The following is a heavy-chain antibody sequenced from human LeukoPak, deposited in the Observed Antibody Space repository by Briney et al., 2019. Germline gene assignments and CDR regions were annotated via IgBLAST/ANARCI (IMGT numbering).Heavy chain of an antibody. J-gene: IGHJ4*02. Sequence: GGSLRLTCAASGFTFSSFGMHWVRQAPGKGLEWVAVISSDGSYKSYAVSMKGRFTISRDNSKNTLYLQMNSLRAEDTAVYYCARELGSIVGATTFFDYWGQGTLVTVSS. V-gene: IGHV3-33*05. D-gene: IGHD1-26*01. CDR1: GFTFSSFG. CDR2: ISSDGSYK. CDR3: ARELGSIVGATTFFDY.